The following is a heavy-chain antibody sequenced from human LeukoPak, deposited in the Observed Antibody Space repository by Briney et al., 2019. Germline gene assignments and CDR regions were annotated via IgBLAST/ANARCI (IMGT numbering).Heavy chain of an antibody. CDR3: AKTGYSSSWYRFNWFDP. J-gene: IGHJ5*02. D-gene: IGHD6-13*01. CDR2: VNHSGST. CDR1: GGSFSGYY. V-gene: IGHV4-34*01. Sequence: SETLSLTCAVYGGSFSGYYWSWIRQPPGKGLEWIGEVNHSGSTNYNPSLKSRVTISVDTSKNQFSLKLSSVTAADTAVYYCAKTGYSSSWYRFNWFDPWGQGTLVTVSS.